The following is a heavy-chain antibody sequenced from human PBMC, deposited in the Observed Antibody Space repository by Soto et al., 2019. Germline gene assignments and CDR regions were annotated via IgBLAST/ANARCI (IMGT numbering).Heavy chain of an antibody. D-gene: IGHD3-3*01. J-gene: IGHJ5*02. CDR3: ARVGVFGVVSGWFDP. Sequence: GASVKVSCKASGGTFSSYTTSWVRQAPGQGLEWMGRISAIHGITNYAQKLQGRVTMTTDTSTSTAYMELRSLRSDDTAVYYCARVGVFGVVSGWFDPWGQGTLVTVSS. CDR1: GGTFSSYT. CDR2: ISAIHGIT. V-gene: IGHV1-18*01.